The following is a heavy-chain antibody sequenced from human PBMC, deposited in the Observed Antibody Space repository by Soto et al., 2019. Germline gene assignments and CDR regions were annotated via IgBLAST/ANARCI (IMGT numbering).Heavy chain of an antibody. CDR1: GFTFSSYS. CDR2: ISSSSSTI. Sequence: GGSLRLSCAASGFTFSSYSMNWVRQAPGKGLEWVSYISSSSSTIYYADSVKGRFTISRDNAKNSLYLQMNSLRDEDTAVYYCASERTTVTTYYYYGMDVWGQGTTVTVSS. J-gene: IGHJ6*02. V-gene: IGHV3-48*02. CDR3: ASERTTVTTYYYYGMDV. D-gene: IGHD4-17*01.